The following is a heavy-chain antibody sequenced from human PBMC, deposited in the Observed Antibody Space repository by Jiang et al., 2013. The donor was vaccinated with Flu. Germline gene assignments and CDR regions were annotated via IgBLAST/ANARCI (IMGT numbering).Heavy chain of an antibody. Sequence: EWMGWINPNSGGTNYAQKFQGRVTMTRDTSISTAYMELSRLRSDDTAVYYCARDSYCSGGRCYGYWGQGTLVTVSS. CDR3: ARDSYCSGGRCYGY. V-gene: IGHV1-2*02. J-gene: IGHJ4*02. D-gene: IGHD2-15*01. CDR2: INPNSGGT.